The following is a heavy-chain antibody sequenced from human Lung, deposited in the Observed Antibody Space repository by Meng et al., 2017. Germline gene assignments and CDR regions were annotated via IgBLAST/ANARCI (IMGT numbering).Heavy chain of an antibody. Sequence: QGHLQQWGAGLFKPSEPLSLTCVVSGGSFSDYYWSWIRQPPGKGLEWIGEINHSGSTNYNPSLESRATISVDTSQNNLSLKLSSVTAADSAVYYCARGPTTMAHDFDYWGQGTLVTVSS. CDR3: ARGPTTMAHDFDY. CDR2: INHSGST. J-gene: IGHJ4*02. V-gene: IGHV4-34*01. D-gene: IGHD4-11*01. CDR1: GGSFSDYY.